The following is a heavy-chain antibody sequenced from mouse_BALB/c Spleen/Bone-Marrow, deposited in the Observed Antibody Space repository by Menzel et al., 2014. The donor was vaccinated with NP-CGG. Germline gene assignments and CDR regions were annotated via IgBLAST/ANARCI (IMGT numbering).Heavy chain of an antibody. CDR3: ARYNTHEAMDY. D-gene: IGHD1-3*01. Sequence: EVNLVESGGGLVQPGGSRKLSCAASGFTFSSFGMHWVRQAPEKGLEWVAYISSGSSTIYYADTVKGRFTISRDNPKKTLFLQMASLRSEDTAIYYCARYNTHEAMDYWGRGTSVTVCS. J-gene: IGHJ4*01. V-gene: IGHV5-17*02. CDR1: GFTFSSFG. CDR2: ISSGSSTI.